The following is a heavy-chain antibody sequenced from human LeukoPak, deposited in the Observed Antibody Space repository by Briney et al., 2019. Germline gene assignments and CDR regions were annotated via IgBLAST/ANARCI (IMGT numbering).Heavy chain of an antibody. CDR2: IYHSGST. CDR1: GGSISSSNW. Sequence: SETLSLTCAVSGGSISSSNWWSWVRQPPGKGLEWIGEIYHSGSTNYNPSLKSRVTISVDKSKNQFSLKLSSVTAADTAVYYCARDCTNGVCYDSTWGQGTLVTVSS. CDR3: ARDCTNGVCYDST. V-gene: IGHV4-4*02. J-gene: IGHJ5*02. D-gene: IGHD2-8*01.